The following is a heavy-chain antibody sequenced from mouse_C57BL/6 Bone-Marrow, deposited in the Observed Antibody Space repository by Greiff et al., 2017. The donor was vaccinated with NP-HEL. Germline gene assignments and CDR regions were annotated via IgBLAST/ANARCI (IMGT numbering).Heavy chain of an antibody. D-gene: IGHD1-1*01. Sequence: QVQLQQPGAELVRPGSSVKLSFPSSFSPFPLSFLHLFPPLPLPCLSFLCTIAPSDSETHYNQKFKDKATLTVDKSSSTAYMQLSSLTSEDSAVYYCARSGYGSIDYWGQGTTLTVSS. CDR3: ARSGYGSIDY. CDR1: FSPFPLSF. J-gene: IGHJ2*01. V-gene: IGHV1-52*01. CDR2: IAPSDSET.